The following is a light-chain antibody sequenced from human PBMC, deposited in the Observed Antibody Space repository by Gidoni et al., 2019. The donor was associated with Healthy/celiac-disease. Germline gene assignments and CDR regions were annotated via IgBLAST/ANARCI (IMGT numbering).Light chain of an antibody. CDR2: TSS. Sequence: IQMTQSPSSLSASVGDRVTIACRASQSVVTFLHWYQQKPGKAPELLIYTSSTLQSVVPSRFSGSGSGTDFTLTITGLQPDDSATYFCHPSYRSPWTFGLGTKVEIK. CDR1: QSVVTF. CDR3: HPSYRSPWT. V-gene: IGKV1-39*01. J-gene: IGKJ1*01.